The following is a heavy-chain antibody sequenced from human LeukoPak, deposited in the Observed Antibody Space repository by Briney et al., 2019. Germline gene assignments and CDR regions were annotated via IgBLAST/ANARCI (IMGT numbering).Heavy chain of an antibody. CDR2: INPNSGGT. V-gene: IGHV1-2*02. D-gene: IGHD2-15*01. Sequence: ASVKVSCKASGYTFTGYYMHWVRQVPGQGLEWMGWINPNSGGTNYAQKFQGRVTMTRDTSISTAYMELSRLRSDDTAVYYCARDFRGYCSGGSCYGYWGQGTLVTVSS. CDR3: ARDFRGYCSGGSCYGY. CDR1: GYTFTGYY. J-gene: IGHJ4*02.